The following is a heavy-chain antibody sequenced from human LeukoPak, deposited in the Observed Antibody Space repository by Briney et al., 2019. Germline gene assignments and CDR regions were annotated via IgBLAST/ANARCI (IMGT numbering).Heavy chain of an antibody. CDR2: VYYSGST. CDR1: GVSISGYY. Sequence: SETLSFTCAVYGVSISGYYWRWIRQPPGKGLEWIGSVYYSGSTYYNPSLKSRVTISVDTSKNQFSLKLRSVTAADPAVYYCATPGGAAAGDYYYYYMDVWGKGTTVTVSS. CDR3: ATPGGAAAGDYYYYYMDV. J-gene: IGHJ6*03. D-gene: IGHD6-13*01. V-gene: IGHV4-34*01.